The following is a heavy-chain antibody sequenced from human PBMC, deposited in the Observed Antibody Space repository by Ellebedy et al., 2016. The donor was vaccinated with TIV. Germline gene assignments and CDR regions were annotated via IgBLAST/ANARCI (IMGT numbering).Heavy chain of an antibody. V-gene: IGHV3-23*01. Sequence: GESLKISCAASGFTFSNYAMSWVRQAPGKGLEWVSSLTGRAVGTYYADSVKGRFTISRDTAKNTVYLQIDRRRAEDTAVYYCARESFRYFDWDYWGQGTLLTVYS. CDR2: LTGRAVGT. J-gene: IGHJ4*02. D-gene: IGHD3-9*01. CDR1: GFTFSNYA. CDR3: ARESFRYFDWDY.